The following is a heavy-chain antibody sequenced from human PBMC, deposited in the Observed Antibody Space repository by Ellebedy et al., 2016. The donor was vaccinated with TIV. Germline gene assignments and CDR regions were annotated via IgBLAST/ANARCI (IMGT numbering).Heavy chain of an antibody. V-gene: IGHV4-59*01. CDR1: GGSISSYY. CDR3: ARDCGGDCYGYYYYGMDV. Sequence: SETLSLTXTVSGGSISSYYWSWIRQPPGKGLEWIGYIYYSGSTNYNPSLKSRVTISVDTSKNQFSLKLSSVTAADTAVYYCARDCGGDCYGYYYYGMDVWGQGTTVTVSS. CDR2: IYYSGST. D-gene: IGHD2-21*02. J-gene: IGHJ6*02.